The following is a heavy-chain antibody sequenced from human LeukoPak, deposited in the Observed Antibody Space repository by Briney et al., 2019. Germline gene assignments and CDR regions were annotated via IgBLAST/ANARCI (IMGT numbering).Heavy chain of an antibody. V-gene: IGHV1-46*01. CDR2: INPTGDTT. Sequence: ASVKVSCKASGDIFTRHYMHWVRQAPGQGLEWMGIINPTGDTTRYAQKFQGRVTMTWDRSTSTDYMELSSLTAEDTAVYFCARDNSARDTAWWFDPWGQGTLVTVSS. CDR1: GDIFTRHY. CDR3: ARDNSARDTAWWFDP. J-gene: IGHJ5*02. D-gene: IGHD3-10*01.